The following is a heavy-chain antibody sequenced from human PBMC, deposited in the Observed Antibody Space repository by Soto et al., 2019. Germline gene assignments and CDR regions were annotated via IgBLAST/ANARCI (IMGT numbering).Heavy chain of an antibody. V-gene: IGHV3-53*01. CDR1: GFTVSSNY. CDR2: IXXGXGX. Sequence: PGGSLRLSCAVSGFTVSSNYMSWVRQAPGKGLXWVXLIXXGXGXXXAXXVKGRFTISRDNAKNSLYLQMNSLRAEDTSVYYGARKRGYSYGPNDYWGQGTLVTASS. J-gene: IGHJ4*02. D-gene: IGHD5-18*01. CDR3: ARKRGYSYGPNDY.